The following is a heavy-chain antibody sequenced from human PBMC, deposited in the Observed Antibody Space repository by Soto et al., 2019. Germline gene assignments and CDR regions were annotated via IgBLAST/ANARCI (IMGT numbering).Heavy chain of an antibody. CDR2: ISGSGGST. CDR1: GFTFSSYA. D-gene: IGHD6-13*01. J-gene: IGHJ1*01. CDR3: AKDPGSSHAVYFQH. Sequence: EVQLLESGGGLVQPGGSLRLSCAASGFTFSSYAMSWVRQAPGKGLEWVSAISGSGGSTYYADSVKGRFTISRDNSKNTLYLQMKSLRAVDTAVYYCAKDPGSSHAVYFQHWGQGTLVTVSS. V-gene: IGHV3-23*01.